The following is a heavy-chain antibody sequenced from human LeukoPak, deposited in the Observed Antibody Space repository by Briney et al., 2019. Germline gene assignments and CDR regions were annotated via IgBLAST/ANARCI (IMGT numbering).Heavy chain of an antibody. Sequence: SETLSLTCTVSGGSISSSSYYWGWIRQPPGKGLEWIGEINHSGSTNYNPSLKSRVTISVDTSKNQFSLKLSSVTAADTAVYYCARAPYYYDSSGYPTCPYFDYWGQGTLVTVSS. CDR3: ARAPYYYDSSGYPTCPYFDY. CDR2: INHSGST. V-gene: IGHV4-39*07. J-gene: IGHJ4*02. CDR1: GGSISSSSYY. D-gene: IGHD3-22*01.